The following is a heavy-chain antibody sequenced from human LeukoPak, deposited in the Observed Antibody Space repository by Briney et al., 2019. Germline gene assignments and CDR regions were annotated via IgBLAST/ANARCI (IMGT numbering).Heavy chain of an antibody. J-gene: IGHJ4*02. D-gene: IGHD6-13*01. CDR3: ARDPVEGSSSPS. V-gene: IGHV4-59*12. CDR1: GGSISSYY. CDR2: IYYSGST. Sequence: SETLSLTCTVSGGSISSYYWSWIRQPPGKGLEWIGYIYYSGSTNYNPSLKSRVTISVDTSKNQFSLKLSSVTAADTAVYYCARDPVEGSSSPSWGQGTLVTVSS.